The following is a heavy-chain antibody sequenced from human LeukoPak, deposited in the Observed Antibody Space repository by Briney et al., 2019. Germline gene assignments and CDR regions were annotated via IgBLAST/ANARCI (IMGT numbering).Heavy chain of an antibody. CDR1: GFIFSDHY. V-gene: IGHV3-72*01. Sequence: GGSLRLSCAASGFIFSDHYMDWVRQAPGKGLEWVARSRNKANSYSTVYAASVQGRFTISRDESKNSLYLQLNSLITEDTAVYFCARGFHSFDIWGQGTMVTVSS. CDR3: ARGFHSFDI. CDR2: SRNKANSYST. J-gene: IGHJ3*02.